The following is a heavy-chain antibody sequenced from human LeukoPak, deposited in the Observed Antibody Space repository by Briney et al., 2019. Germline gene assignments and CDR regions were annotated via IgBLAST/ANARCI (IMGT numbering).Heavy chain of an antibody. Sequence: GASVKVSCKASGYTFTGYYMHWVRQAPGQGLEWMGWINPNHGDTNYAQKFQGRVTMTRGTSISTAYMELSRLRSDDTAVYYCARRSRGSSWLYYFDYWGQGTLVTVSS. D-gene: IGHD6-13*01. CDR2: INPNHGDT. V-gene: IGHV1-2*02. J-gene: IGHJ4*02. CDR3: ARRSRGSSWLYYFDY. CDR1: GYTFTGYY.